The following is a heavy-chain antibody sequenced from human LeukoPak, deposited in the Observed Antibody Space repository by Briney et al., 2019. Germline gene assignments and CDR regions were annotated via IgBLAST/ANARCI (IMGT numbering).Heavy chain of an antibody. CDR2: VYYSGST. CDR1: GGSITNYY. Sequence: SETLSLTCTVSGGSITNYYWSWIRQPPGKGLEWIGYVYYSGSTNYNPSLKSRVTISVDTSKNQFSLKLSSVTAADTAVYHCAATMVRGVHTHFDYWGQGTLVTVSS. CDR3: AATMVRGVHTHFDY. J-gene: IGHJ4*02. V-gene: IGHV4-59*08. D-gene: IGHD3-10*01.